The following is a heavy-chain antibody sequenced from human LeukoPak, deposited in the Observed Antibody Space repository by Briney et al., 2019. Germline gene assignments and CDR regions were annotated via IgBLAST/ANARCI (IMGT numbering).Heavy chain of an antibody. Sequence: GGSLRLSCAASGFPLSGYSMNWVRQPPGKGLEWVSSISVSTNYIYYADSVKGRSPISRDNPRNSMYLQMNSLRAEDTAVYYCVRVGYCSSSTCRNYFDYWGQGTLVTVSS. J-gene: IGHJ4*02. CDR2: ISVSTNYI. D-gene: IGHD2-2*01. CDR3: VRVGYCSSSTCRNYFDY. V-gene: IGHV3-21*01. CDR1: GFPLSGYS.